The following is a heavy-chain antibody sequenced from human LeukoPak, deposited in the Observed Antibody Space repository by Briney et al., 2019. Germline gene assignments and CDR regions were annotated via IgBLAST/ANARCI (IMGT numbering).Heavy chain of an antibody. V-gene: IGHV4-39*07. D-gene: IGHD3-16*02. Sequence: SETLSLTCTVSGGSISSSSYYWGWIRQPPGKGLEWIGSIYYSGSTNYNPSLKSRVTISVDTSKNQISLKLSSVTAADTAVYYCASYSWGSYRPGVFDYWGQGTLVTVSS. CDR2: IYYSGST. CDR3: ASYSWGSYRPGVFDY. J-gene: IGHJ4*02. CDR1: GGSISSSSYY.